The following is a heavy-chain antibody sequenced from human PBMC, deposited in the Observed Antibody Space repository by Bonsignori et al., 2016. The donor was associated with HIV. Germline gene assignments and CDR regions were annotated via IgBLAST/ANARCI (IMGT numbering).Heavy chain of an antibody. CDR2: IWNDGSNE. D-gene: IGHD3-10*01. Sequence: QVQLGESGGGVVQPGKSLRLSCAASGFTFSSYAMHWVRQAPGKGLEWVSIIWNDGSNEYYADSVKGRFSISRDNSRNTLYLQMNSLRAEDTAVYYCARLGRFGETDFYYDM. J-gene: IGHJ6*01. CDR1: GFTFSSYA. V-gene: IGHV3-33*01. CDR3: ARLGRFGETDFYYDM.